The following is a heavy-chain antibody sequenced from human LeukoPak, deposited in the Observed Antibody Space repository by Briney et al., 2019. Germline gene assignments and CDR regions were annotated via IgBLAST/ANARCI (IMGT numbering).Heavy chain of an antibody. J-gene: IGHJ3*02. CDR3: ANLESKIGGGAFDI. CDR1: GGTVRNYA. CDR2: FIPVFNVV. V-gene: IGHV1-69*01. D-gene: IGHD3-16*01. Sequence: SVKVSCKVSGGTVRNYAISWVRQAPGQGLEWMGGFIPVFNVVTYAQKFQGRVTITADEPTSTVYMELRSLTSEDTAVFYCANLESKIGGGAFDIWGQGTAVTVSS.